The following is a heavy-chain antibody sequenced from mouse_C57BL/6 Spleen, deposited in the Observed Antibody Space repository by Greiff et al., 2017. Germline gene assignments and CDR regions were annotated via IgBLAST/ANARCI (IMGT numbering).Heavy chain of an antibody. V-gene: IGHV1-22*01. J-gene: IGHJ2*01. CDR1: GYTFTDYN. CDR3: ARVESTTVGAKGCYYFDY. CDR2: INPNNGGT. D-gene: IGHD1-1*01. Sequence: EVQLQQSGPELVKPGASVKMSCKASGYTFTDYNMHWVKQSHGKSLEWIGYINPNNGGTSYNQKFKGKATLTVNKSSSTAYMELRSLTSEDSAVYYCARVESTTVGAKGCYYFDYWGQGTTLTVSS.